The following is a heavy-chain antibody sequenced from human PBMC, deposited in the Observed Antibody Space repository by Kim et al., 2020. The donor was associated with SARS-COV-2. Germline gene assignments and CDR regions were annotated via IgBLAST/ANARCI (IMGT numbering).Heavy chain of an antibody. V-gene: IGHV1-69*01. J-gene: IGHJ4*02. Sequence: AGQLEGRVTITADESTRTVYMELSSLTSEDTAIYFCARDLSQGFNYGVFDSWGQGTLVTVSS. CDR3: ARDLSQGFNYGVFDS. D-gene: IGHD5-18*01.